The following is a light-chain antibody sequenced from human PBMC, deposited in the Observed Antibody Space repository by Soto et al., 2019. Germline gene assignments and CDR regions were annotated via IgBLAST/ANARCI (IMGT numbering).Light chain of an antibody. CDR1: QSISSW. J-gene: IGKJ2*01. CDR2: KAS. V-gene: IGKV1-5*03. Sequence: DIQMTQSPSTLSASVGDRVTITCRARQSISSWLAWYQQKPGKAPKLLIYKASSLESGVPSRFSGSGSRTEFTLTISSLQPDDFATYYCQQYNSYSVTFGQGTKLEIK. CDR3: QQYNSYSVT.